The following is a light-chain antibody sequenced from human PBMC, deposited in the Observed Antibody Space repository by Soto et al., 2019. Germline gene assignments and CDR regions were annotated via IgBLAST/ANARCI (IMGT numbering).Light chain of an antibody. CDR2: DAS. CDR3: QQYENLPT. V-gene: IGKV1-33*01. CDR1: QNINNY. J-gene: IGKJ5*01. Sequence: DIQMTQSPSSLSASVGGRVTSTCQASQNINNYLNWYQQKPGRAPKLLIYDASNLEAGVPSRFRGSGSGTDFTFTISRLQPEDIATYYCQQYENLPTFGQGTRLENK.